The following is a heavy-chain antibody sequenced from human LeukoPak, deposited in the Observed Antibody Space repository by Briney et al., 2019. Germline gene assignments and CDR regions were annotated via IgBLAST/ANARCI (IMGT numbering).Heavy chain of an antibody. J-gene: IGHJ4*02. CDR2: ISPSGGT. D-gene: IGHD3-16*01. Sequence: GSLRLSCAASGFTFSSYAMIWIRQPPGKGLEWIGQISPSGGTTYNPSLESRVTFSLDTSKKQFSVKVNSVTAADTAVYYCARHGGYDFAHWGQGTLVAVSS. CDR3: ARHGGYDFAH. CDR1: GFTFSSYA. V-gene: IGHV4-34*01.